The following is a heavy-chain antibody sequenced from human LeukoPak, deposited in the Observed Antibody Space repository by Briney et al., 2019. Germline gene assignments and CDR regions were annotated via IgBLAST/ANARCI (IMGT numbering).Heavy chain of an antibody. CDR2: ISGSGGST. V-gene: IGHV3-23*01. Sequence: RTGGSLRLSCAASGFTFSSYGMSWVRQAPGKGLEWVSGISGSGGSTYYADSVKGRFTISRDNSKNTLYLQLSSLRADDTAVYYCAKSQEVTETYYNYYMDVWGQGTTVTISS. J-gene: IGHJ6*03. CDR3: AKSQEVTETYYNYYMDV. D-gene: IGHD5-18*01. CDR1: GFTFSSYG.